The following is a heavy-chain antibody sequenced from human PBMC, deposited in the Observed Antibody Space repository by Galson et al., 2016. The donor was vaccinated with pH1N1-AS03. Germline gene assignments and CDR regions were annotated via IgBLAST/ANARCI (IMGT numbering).Heavy chain of an antibody. J-gene: IGHJ6*03. CDR2: INQDENEK. D-gene: IGHD2-21*02. CDR1: GFTFKSYW. V-gene: IGHV3-7*03. CDR3: ARESPGTEHIVVATGRYGYYYMDV. Sequence: SLRLSCAASGFTFKSYWMSWVRQAPGKGLEWVANINQDENEKYCVDSVKGRFTISRDNAKNSLYLEMSSLRAEDTALYYCARESPGTEHIVVATGRYGYYYMDVWGKGTTVTVSS.